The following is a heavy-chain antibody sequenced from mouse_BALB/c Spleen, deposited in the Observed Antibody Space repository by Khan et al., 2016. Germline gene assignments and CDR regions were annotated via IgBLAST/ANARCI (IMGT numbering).Heavy chain of an antibody. Sequence: QIQLVQSGPELKKPGETVKISCKASGYTFTNYGMNWVKQAPGKGLKWMGWINTYTGEPTYADDFKGRFAFSLETSASTAYLQINNLKNEDTATYCCARSLGNYFDYWGQGTTLTVSS. CDR2: INTYTGEP. CDR1: GYTFTNYG. CDR3: ARSLGNYFDY. J-gene: IGHJ2*01. V-gene: IGHV9-3-1*01.